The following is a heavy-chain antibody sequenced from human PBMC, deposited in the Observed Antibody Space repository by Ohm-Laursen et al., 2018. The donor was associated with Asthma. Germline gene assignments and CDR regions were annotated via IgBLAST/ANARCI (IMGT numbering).Heavy chain of an antibody. CDR1: GFIFNNDF. D-gene: IGHD3-16*01. J-gene: IGHJ4*02. CDR3: ATLGDSSITQ. CDR2: TSGTGSVI. Sequence: SLRLSCAAPGFIFNNDFMSWIRQAPGKGLEWVSYTSGTGSVIYYADSVKGRFTIFWDDAKNSLYLQMNSLRVDDTAVYYCATLGDSSITQWGQGTLVTVSS. V-gene: IGHV3-11*01.